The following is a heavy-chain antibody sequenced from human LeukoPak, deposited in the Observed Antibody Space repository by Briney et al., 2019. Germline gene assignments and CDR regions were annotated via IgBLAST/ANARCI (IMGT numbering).Heavy chain of an antibody. D-gene: IGHD3-10*01. CDR1: GGSMSSYY. CDR3: ARALTGFGSGSYYNGYWYFDL. CDR2: IYYSGST. J-gene: IGHJ2*01. V-gene: IGHV4-30-4*01. Sequence: SETLSLTCTVSGGSMSSYYWSWIRQPPGKGLEWIGYIYYSGSTYCNPSLKSRVTISVDTSKNQFSLKLSSVTAADTAVYYCARALTGFGSGSYYNGYWYFDLWGRGTLVTVSS.